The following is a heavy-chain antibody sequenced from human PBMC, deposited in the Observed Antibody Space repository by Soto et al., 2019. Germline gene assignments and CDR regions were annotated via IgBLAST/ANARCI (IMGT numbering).Heavy chain of an antibody. V-gene: IGHV3-30-3*01. J-gene: IGHJ3*02. CDR3: ARDLVGAPPRGDAFDI. D-gene: IGHD1-26*01. CDR1: GFTFSSYA. CDR2: ISYDGSNK. Sequence: GGSLRLSCAASGFTFSSYAMHWVRQAPGKGLEWVAVISYDGSNKYYADSVKGRFTISRDNSKNTLYLQMNSLRAEDTAVYYCARDLVGAPPRGDAFDIWGQGTMVTVSS.